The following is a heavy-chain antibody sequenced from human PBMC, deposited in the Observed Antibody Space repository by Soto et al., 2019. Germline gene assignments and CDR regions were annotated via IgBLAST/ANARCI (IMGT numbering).Heavy chain of an antibody. CDR2: IRSKAYGGTT. J-gene: IGHJ6*02. V-gene: IGHV3-49*03. Sequence: PGGSLRLSCTASGFPFGDYAMSWFRQAPGKGLEWVGFIRSKAYGGTTEYAASVKGRFTISRDDSKSIAYLQMNSLKTEDTAVYYCTRVRVVVTATNYYYYGMDVWGQGTTVTVSS. CDR3: TRVRVVVTATNYYYYGMDV. D-gene: IGHD2-21*02. CDR1: GFPFGDYA.